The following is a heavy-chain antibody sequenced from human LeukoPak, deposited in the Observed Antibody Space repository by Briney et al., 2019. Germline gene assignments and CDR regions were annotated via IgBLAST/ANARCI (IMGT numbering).Heavy chain of an antibody. CDR1: GDSVSSNSAA. CDR3: ARDNGPPVVVVAATVDDAFDI. Sequence: SQTLSLTCAISGDSVSSNSAAWNWIRQSPSRGLEWLGRTYYRSKWYNDYAVSVESRITINPDTSKNQFSLQLNSVTPEDTAVYYCARDNGPPVVVVAATVDDAFDIWGQGTMVTVSS. V-gene: IGHV6-1*01. D-gene: IGHD2-15*01. CDR2: TYYRSKWYN. J-gene: IGHJ3*02.